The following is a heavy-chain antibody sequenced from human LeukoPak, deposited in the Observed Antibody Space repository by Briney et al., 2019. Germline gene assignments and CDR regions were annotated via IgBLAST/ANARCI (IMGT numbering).Heavy chain of an antibody. CDR2: MNSISGNT. Sequence: ASVKVSCKASGYTFTTYDINWVRQAPGQGLEWMGWMNSISGNTGYAQKFQGRVTMTRDTSIGTAYMELSSLRSEDTAVYYCARAMFYYDSSGYYAWFDPWGQGTQVTVSS. J-gene: IGHJ5*02. D-gene: IGHD3-22*01. CDR1: GYTFTTYD. CDR3: ARAMFYYDSSGYYAWFDP. V-gene: IGHV1-8*01.